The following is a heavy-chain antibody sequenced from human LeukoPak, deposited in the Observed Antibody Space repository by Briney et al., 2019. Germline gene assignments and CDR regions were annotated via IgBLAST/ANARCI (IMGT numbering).Heavy chain of an antibody. Sequence: KSSETLSLTCTVSGGSISSYYWSWLRQPAGKGLEWIGRIYISESTNYNPSLRSRVTMSVDTSKNKFSLKLSSVTAADTAVYYCARVSTSWYQDWYFDLWGRGTLVTVSS. CDR2: IYISEST. D-gene: IGHD6-13*01. CDR3: ARVSTSWYQDWYFDL. V-gene: IGHV4-4*07. CDR1: GGSISSYY. J-gene: IGHJ2*01.